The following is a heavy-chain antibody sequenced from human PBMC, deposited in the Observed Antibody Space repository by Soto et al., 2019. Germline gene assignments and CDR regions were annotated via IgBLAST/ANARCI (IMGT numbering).Heavy chain of an antibody. CDR1: GFTFSSYA. CDR3: AKVLKPFDSSSWPTRYYYYGMDV. J-gene: IGHJ6*02. D-gene: IGHD6-13*01. Sequence: GGSLRLSCAASGFTFSSYAMSWVRQAPGKGLEWVSAISGSGGSTYYADSVKGRFTISRDNSKNTLYLQMNSLRAEDTAVYYCAKVLKPFDSSSWPTRYYYYGMDVWGQGTTVTVSS. CDR2: ISGSGGST. V-gene: IGHV3-23*01.